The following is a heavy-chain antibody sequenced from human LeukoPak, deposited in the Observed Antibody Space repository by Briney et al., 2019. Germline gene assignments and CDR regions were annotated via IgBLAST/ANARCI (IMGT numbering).Heavy chain of an antibody. J-gene: IGHJ4*02. CDR1: GFTVSSSY. D-gene: IGHD2-8*01. V-gene: IGHV3-66*02. CDR3: ARGYCFNGNCPFAFDY. CDR2: MYIGGNT. Sequence: PGGSLRLSCAASGFTVSSSYMAWVRQAPSKGLEWGSIMYIGGNTFHADSVKGRFTISRDNSKNTLYLQMNSLTAEDTAVYYCARGYCFNGNCPFAFDYWGQGTLVTVSS.